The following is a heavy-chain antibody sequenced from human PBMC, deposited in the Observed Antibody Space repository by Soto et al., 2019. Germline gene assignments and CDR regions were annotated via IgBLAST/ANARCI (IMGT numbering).Heavy chain of an antibody. V-gene: IGHV4-30-2*02. J-gene: IGHJ6*02. CDR3: ASVTRTCISTSCYRYYYGMDV. D-gene: IGHD2-2*02. CDR2: IFHSGST. CDR1: GGSISSGGYS. Sequence: SETLSLTCAVSGGSISSGGYSWSWLRQPPGKGLEWIGYIFHSGSTYYNPSLKSRVTISVDGSKNHFSLKLSSVTAADTAVYYCASVTRTCISTSCYRYYYGMDVWGQGTTVTVSS.